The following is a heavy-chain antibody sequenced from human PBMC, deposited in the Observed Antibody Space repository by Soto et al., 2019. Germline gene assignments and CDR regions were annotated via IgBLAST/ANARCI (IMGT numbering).Heavy chain of an antibody. V-gene: IGHV4-59*01. J-gene: IGHJ6*02. D-gene: IGHD5-12*01. CDR3: ARARGGYLLYYYYGMDV. CDR1: GGSISSYY. CDR2: IYYSGST. Sequence: SETLSLTCTVSGGSISSYYWSWIRQPPGKGLEWIGYIYYSGSTNYNPSLKSRVTISVDTSKNQFSLKLSSVTAADTAVYYCARARGGYLLYYYYGMDVWGQGTTVTVS.